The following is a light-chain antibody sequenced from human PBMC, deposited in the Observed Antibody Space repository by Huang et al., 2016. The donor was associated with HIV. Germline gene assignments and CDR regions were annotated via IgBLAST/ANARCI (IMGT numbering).Light chain of an antibody. V-gene: IGKV3-11*01. Sequence: EIVLTQSPATLSLSPGERATLSCRASQSVSNYLAWYQQKPGQAPRLLIYDLSSRATGIPPRFSGSGSGTDFTLTISSLEPEDCAVYYCQQRYSSWTFGQGTKVEIK. CDR1: QSVSNY. J-gene: IGKJ1*01. CDR2: DLS. CDR3: QQRYSSWT.